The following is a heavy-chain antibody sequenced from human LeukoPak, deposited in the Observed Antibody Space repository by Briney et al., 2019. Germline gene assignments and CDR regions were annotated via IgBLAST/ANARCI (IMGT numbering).Heavy chain of an antibody. D-gene: IGHD4-23*01. CDR1: GYTFTSYG. V-gene: IGHV1-18*01. CDR3: ARAYDYGGNNDAFDI. Sequence: GASVKVSCKASGYTFTSYGISWVRQAPGQGLEWMGWISAYNGNTNYAQKLQGRVTMTTDTSTSTAYMELGSLRSDDTAVYYCARAYDYGGNNDAFDIWGQGTMVTVSS. CDR2: ISAYNGNT. J-gene: IGHJ3*02.